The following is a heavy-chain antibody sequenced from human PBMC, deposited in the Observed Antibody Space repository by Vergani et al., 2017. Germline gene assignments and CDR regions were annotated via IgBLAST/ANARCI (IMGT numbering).Heavy chain of an antibody. CDR2: ISWNSGNI. V-gene: IGHV3-9*01. CDR3: ASDEEYYYDSSGYYLY. J-gene: IGHJ4*02. D-gene: IGHD3-22*01. CDR1: GFTFDDYA. Sequence: EVQLLESGGGLVQPGRSLRLSCAASGFTFDDYAMYWVRQAPGKGLEWVSGISWNSGNIGYADSVKGRFTISRDNAKNSLYLQMNSLRAEDTAVYYCASDEEYYYDSSGYYLYWGQGTLVTVSS.